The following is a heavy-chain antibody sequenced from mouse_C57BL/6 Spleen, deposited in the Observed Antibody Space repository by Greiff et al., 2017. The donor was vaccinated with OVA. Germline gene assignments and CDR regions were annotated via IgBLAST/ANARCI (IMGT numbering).Heavy chain of an antibody. CDR1: GYTFTSYW. Sequence: QVQLQQPGAELVMPGASVKLSCKASGYTFTSYWMHWVKQRPGQGLEWIGEIDPSDSYTNYNQKFKGKSTLTVDKSSSTAYMQLSSLTSEDSAVYYCARYSPYYYGSSYVDYWGQGITLTVSS. D-gene: IGHD1-1*01. V-gene: IGHV1-69*01. CDR2: IDPSDSYT. CDR3: ARYSPYYYGSSYVDY. J-gene: IGHJ2*01.